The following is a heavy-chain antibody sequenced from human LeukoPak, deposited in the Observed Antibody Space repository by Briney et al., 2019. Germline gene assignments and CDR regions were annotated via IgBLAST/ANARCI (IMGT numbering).Heavy chain of an antibody. Sequence: GGSLRLSCAASGFTFDDYGMSWVRQAPGKGLEWVSGINWNGGSTGYADSVKGRFTISRDNAKNSLYLQMNSLRAEDTAVYYCARAMGVVGATDAFDIWGQGTMVTVSS. CDR3: ARAMGVVGATDAFDI. CDR2: INWNGGST. D-gene: IGHD1-26*01. J-gene: IGHJ3*02. CDR1: GFTFDDYG. V-gene: IGHV3-20*04.